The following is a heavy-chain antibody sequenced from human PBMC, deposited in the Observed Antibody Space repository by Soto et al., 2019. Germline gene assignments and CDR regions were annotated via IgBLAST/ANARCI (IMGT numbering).Heavy chain of an antibody. J-gene: IGHJ2*01. D-gene: IGHD5-18*01. CDR3: ARDPLWGTAMVLWYFDL. CDR2: ISYDGSNK. V-gene: IGHV3-30-3*01. Sequence: QVQLVESGGGVVQPGRSLRLSCAASGFTFSSYAMHWVRQAPGKGLEWVAVISYDGSNKYYADSVKGRFTMSRDNSKNTLCLQMNSLRAEDTAVYYCARDPLWGTAMVLWYFDLWGRGTLVTVSS. CDR1: GFTFSSYA.